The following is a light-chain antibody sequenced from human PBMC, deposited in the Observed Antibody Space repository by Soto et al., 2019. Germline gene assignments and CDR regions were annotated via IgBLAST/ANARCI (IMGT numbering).Light chain of an antibody. CDR1: QSVSNNY. J-gene: IGKJ1*01. CDR2: GAS. V-gene: IGKV3-20*01. CDR3: QQYGSSGT. Sequence: MVFTQSPGSLSLSPAQRSTLSFRASQSVSNNYLAWYQQKPGQAPRLLIYGASNRATGIPDRFSGSGSGTDFTLTISRLEPEDFAVYYCQQYGSSGTFGQGTKVDI.